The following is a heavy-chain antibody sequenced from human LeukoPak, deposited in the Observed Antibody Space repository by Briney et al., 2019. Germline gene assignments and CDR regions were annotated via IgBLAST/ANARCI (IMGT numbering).Heavy chain of an antibody. CDR1: GGSISSYY. V-gene: IGHV4-59*08. D-gene: IGHD3-22*01. CDR2: IYYSGST. J-gene: IGHJ3*02. Sequence: PSETLSLTCTVPGGSISSYYWSWIRQPPGKGLEWIGYIYYSGSTNYNPSLKSRVTISVDTSKNQFSLKLSSVTAADTAVYYCARLPFFYDSSGYYSPDAFDIWGQGTMVTVSS. CDR3: ARLPFFYDSSGYYSPDAFDI.